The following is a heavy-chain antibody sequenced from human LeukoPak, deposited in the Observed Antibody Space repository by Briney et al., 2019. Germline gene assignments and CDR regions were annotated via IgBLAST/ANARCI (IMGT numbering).Heavy chain of an antibody. J-gene: IGHJ4*02. CDR1: GGSISSSSYY. CDR3: AKARGYGSGYFEY. V-gene: IGHV4-39*07. Sequence: TSETLSLTCTVSGGSISSSSYYWGWIRQPPGKGLEWIGVVYRTGNAYYNPSLKSRVTISIDTSKNQFSLNLTSVTAADTAVYFCAKARGYGSGYFEYWGQGILVPVSS. D-gene: IGHD3-10*01. CDR2: VYRTGNA.